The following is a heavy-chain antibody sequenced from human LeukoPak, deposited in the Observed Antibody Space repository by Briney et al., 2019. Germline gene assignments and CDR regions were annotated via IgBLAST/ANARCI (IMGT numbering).Heavy chain of an antibody. D-gene: IGHD3-3*01. CDR3: ATVGILRFLEWLLLIDYYYYGMDV. CDR1: GYTLTELS. Sequence: ASVKVSCKVSGYTLTELSMHWVRQAPGKGLEWMGGFDPEDGETIYAQKFQGRVTMTEDTSTDTAYMELSGLRSEDTAVYYCATVGILRFLEWLLLIDYYYYGMDVWGQGTTVTVSS. V-gene: IGHV1-24*01. J-gene: IGHJ6*02. CDR2: FDPEDGET.